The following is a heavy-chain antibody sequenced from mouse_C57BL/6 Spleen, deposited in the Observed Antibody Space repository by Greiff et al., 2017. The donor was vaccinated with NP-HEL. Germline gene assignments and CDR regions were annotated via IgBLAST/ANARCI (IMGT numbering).Heavy chain of an antibody. CDR2: ISDGGSYT. Sequence: EVMLVESGGGLVKPGGSLKLSCAASGFTFSSYAMSWVRQTPEKRLEWVATISDGGSYTYYPDNVKGRFTISRDNAKNNLYLQMSHLKSEDTAMYYCARGEGAEYYFDYWGQGTTLTVSS. CDR1: GFTFSSYA. J-gene: IGHJ2*01. CDR3: ARGEGAEYYFDY. V-gene: IGHV5-4*03.